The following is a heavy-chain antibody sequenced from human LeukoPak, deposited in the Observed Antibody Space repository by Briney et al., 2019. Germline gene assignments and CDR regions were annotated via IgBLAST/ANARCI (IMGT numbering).Heavy chain of an antibody. CDR1: GYTFTSYY. D-gene: IGHD3-10*01. V-gene: IGHV1-46*01. Sequence: ASVKFSCKASGYTFTSYYMHWVRQAPGQGLEWMGIINPSGGSTSYAQKFQGRVTMTRDTSTSTVYMELSSLRSEDTAVYYCARSKLGELLYASNFDYWGQGTLVTVSS. CDR2: INPSGGST. J-gene: IGHJ4*02. CDR3: ARSKLGELLYASNFDY.